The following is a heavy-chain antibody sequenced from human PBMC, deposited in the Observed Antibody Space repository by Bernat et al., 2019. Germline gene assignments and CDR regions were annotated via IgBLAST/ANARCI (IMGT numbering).Heavy chain of an antibody. CDR1: GGSFSGYY. J-gene: IGHJ5*02. D-gene: IGHD6-19*01. CDR2: INHSGIT. Sequence: QVQLQQWGAGLLKPSETLSLTCAVYGGSFSGYYWSWIRQPPGKGLEWIGEINHSGITNYNPSLKSRVTISVDTSKNQFSLKLGSVTAADTAVYYCARGSLAVAGVNWFDPWGQGTLVTVSS. V-gene: IGHV4-34*01. CDR3: ARGSLAVAGVNWFDP.